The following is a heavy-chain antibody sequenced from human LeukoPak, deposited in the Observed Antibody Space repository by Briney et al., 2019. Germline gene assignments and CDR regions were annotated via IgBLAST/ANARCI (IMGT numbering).Heavy chain of an antibody. Sequence: SETLSLTCSVSGGLISLSYYYWGWIRQTTGKGLEWIGSIYYSGTTSYRSSLKSRVTISIDTSKNQFSLKLSSVTAADTAVYYCASGVDMATIGRWLRAFDIWGQGTMVTVSS. CDR2: IYYSGTT. D-gene: IGHD5-24*01. V-gene: IGHV4-39*07. J-gene: IGHJ3*02. CDR3: ASGVDMATIGRWLRAFDI. CDR1: GGLISLSYYY.